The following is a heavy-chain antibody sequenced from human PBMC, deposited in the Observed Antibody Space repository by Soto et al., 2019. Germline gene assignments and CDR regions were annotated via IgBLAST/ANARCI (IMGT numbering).Heavy chain of an antibody. CDR2: FDPEDGET. D-gene: IGHD6-19*01. CDR3: ATARSYSSGWYYPRWFDP. Sequence: ASVKVSCKVSGYTLTELSMHWVRQAPGKGLEWMGGFDPEDGETIYAQKFQGRVTMTEDTSTDTAYMELSSLRSEDTAVYYCATARSYSSGWYYPRWFDPWGQGTLVTVPQ. CDR1: GYTLTELS. V-gene: IGHV1-24*01. J-gene: IGHJ5*02.